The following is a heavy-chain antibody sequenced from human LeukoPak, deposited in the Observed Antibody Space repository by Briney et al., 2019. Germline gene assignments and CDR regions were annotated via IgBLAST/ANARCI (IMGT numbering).Heavy chain of an antibody. V-gene: IGHV3-30*18. D-gene: IGHD3-22*01. CDR2: ISYDGSNE. Sequence: GGSLRLSCTASGFTFSNYGMHWVRQAPGKGLEWVAVISYDGSNEYYADSVKGRFTISRDNSKNTLFLQMNSLRPEDTAVYHCAKVGLFSGYYPPFDYWGQGTLVTVSS. CDR3: AKVGLFSGYYPPFDY. J-gene: IGHJ4*02. CDR1: GFTFSNYG.